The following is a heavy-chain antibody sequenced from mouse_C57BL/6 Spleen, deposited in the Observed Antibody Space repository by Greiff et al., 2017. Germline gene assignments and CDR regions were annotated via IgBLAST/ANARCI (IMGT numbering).Heavy chain of an antibody. V-gene: IGHV1-15*01. Sequence: QVQLQQSGAELVRPGASVTLSCKASGYTFTDYEMHWVKQTPVHGLEWIGAIDPETGGTAYNQKFKGKAILTADKSSSTAYMELRSLPSEDSAVYYSTRKEYDYDSYYYAMGDWGQGTSVTVSS. CDR1: GYTFTDYE. CDR2: IDPETGGT. CDR3: TRKEYDYDSYYYAMGD. J-gene: IGHJ4*01. D-gene: IGHD2-4*01.